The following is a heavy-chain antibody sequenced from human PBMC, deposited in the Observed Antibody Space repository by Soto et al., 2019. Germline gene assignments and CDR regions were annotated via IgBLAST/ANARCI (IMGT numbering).Heavy chain of an antibody. Sequence: EVPLLESGGGLVQPGGSLRLSCAASGFSFSSYAMNWVRQAPGKGLEWVSGISSGDNTDYADSVKGRFTISRDNSKKTLYLQMNSLRPEDTSLYYCAKARAMLTAVITCFDNWGQGTLVTVSS. CDR2: ISSGDNT. V-gene: IGHV3-23*01. J-gene: IGHJ4*02. D-gene: IGHD4-17*01. CDR3: AKARAMLTAVITCFDN. CDR1: GFSFSSYA.